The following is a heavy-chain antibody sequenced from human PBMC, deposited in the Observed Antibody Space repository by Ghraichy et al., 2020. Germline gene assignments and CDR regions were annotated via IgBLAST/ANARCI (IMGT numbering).Heavy chain of an antibody. Sequence: SHTLSLTCGVSGGSFNNYNWSWIRQPPGKGLEWIGEINHSGDTNYNPSLKSRLTILLDKPKRQFSLKLTSVTAADTAIYYCARGGSTWYIDLWGQGTLVIVS. CDR2: INHSGDT. CDR1: GGSFNNYN. D-gene: IGHD6-13*01. CDR3: ARGGSTWYIDL. V-gene: IGHV4-34*01. J-gene: IGHJ4*02.